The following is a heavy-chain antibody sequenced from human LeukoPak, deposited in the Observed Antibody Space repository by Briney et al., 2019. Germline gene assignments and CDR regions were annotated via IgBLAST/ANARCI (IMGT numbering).Heavy chain of an antibody. CDR1: GFTFSSYA. V-gene: IGHV3-23*01. Sequence: PGGSLRLSCAASGFTFSSYAMSWVRQAPRKGLEWVSAISGSGGSTYYADSVKGRFTISRDNSKNTLYLQMNSLRAEDTAVYYCAKANRGSSWSGDTMIVVVIYGFDYWGQGTLVTVSS. J-gene: IGHJ4*02. CDR2: ISGSGGST. D-gene: IGHD3-22*01. CDR3: AKANRGSSWSGDTMIVVVIYGFDY.